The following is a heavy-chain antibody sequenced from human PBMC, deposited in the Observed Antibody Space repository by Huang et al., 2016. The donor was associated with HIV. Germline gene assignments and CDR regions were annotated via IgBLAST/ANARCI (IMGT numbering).Heavy chain of an antibody. D-gene: IGHD2-21*02. J-gene: IGHJ3*02. V-gene: IGHV3-53*01. CDR1: GFTVSSNY. CDR3: AREFCGGDCFRSRDAYI. Sequence: EVQLVESGGGLIQPGGSLRLSCAVSGFTVSSNYMSWVRQAPGKGLEWVSVIHNGGNTYYADSVKGRFAISRDNFKNTLYLQMNSLRAEDTAVYYCAREFCGGDCFRSRDAYIWGQGTMVTVAS. CDR2: IHNGGNT.